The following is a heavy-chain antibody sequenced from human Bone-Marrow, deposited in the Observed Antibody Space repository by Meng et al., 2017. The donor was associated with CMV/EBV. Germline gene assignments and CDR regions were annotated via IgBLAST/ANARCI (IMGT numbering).Heavy chain of an antibody. CDR1: GFTFSSYA. CDR2: ISGSGGST. V-gene: IGHV3-23*01. D-gene: IGHD1-26*01. J-gene: IGHJ4*02. CDR3: AKGPHLVGATDPFDY. Sequence: GESLKISCAASGFTFSSYAMSWVRQAPGKGLEWVSAISGSGGSTYYTDSVKGRFTISRDNSKNTLYLQMNSLRAEDTAVYYCAKGPHLVGATDPFDYWGQGTLVTVSS.